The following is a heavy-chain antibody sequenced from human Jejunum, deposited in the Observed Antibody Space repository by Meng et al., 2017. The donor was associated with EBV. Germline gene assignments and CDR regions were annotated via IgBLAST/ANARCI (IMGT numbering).Heavy chain of an antibody. CDR1: GDSISSSNW. CDR2: IYHSGST. J-gene: IGHJ4*02. CDR3: ARYGSGYFPALWY. D-gene: IGHD3-3*01. Sequence: HVQGSGPGLVKPSGTLSLTCAVSGDSISSSNWWSWVRQPPGKGLEWIGEIYHSGSTNYNPSLKSRVTISVDKSKNQFSLKLSSVTAADTAVYYCARYGSGYFPALWYWGQGTLVTVSS. V-gene: IGHV4-4*02.